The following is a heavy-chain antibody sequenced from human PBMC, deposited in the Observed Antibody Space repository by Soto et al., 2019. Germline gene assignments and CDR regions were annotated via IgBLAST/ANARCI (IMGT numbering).Heavy chain of an antibody. D-gene: IGHD3-9*01. J-gene: IGHJ4*02. CDR2: FDPEDGET. CDR3: ATGGYDILTGYPEYYFDY. V-gene: IGHV1-24*01. CDR1: GYTLTELS. Sequence: ASVKVSCKVSGYTLTELSMHWVRQAPGKGLEWMGGFDPEDGETIYAQKFQGRVTMTEDTSTDTAYMELSSLRSEDTAAYYCATGGYDILTGYPEYYFDYWGQGTLVTVSS.